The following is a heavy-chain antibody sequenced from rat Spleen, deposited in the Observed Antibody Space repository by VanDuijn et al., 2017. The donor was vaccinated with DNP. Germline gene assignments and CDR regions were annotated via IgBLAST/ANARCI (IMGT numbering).Heavy chain of an antibody. CDR1: GFSLTSNG. Sequence: QVQLKESGPGLMQPSETLSLTCTVSGFSLTSNGVGWVRQPLGKGLVWMGTIWAGGNTNYNSAVQSRLSISRDTSKSQVFLEMHSLQPEDTAIYYCTRDQGVTTVPTGNWFGYWGQGTLVTVSS. J-gene: IGHJ3*01. V-gene: IGHV2-72*01. CDR2: IWAGGNT. CDR3: TRDQGVTTVPTGNWFGY. D-gene: IGHD1-1*01.